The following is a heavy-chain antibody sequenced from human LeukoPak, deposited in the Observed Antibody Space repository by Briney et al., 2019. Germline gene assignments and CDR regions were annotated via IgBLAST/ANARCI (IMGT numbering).Heavy chain of an antibody. V-gene: IGHV4-4*07. Sequence: SETLSLTCTVSGGSVSGYFWTWIRQPAGKELEWIVRVYTSGTTYYNPSLESRVTISLDTFNNQFSLRVTSVTAADTAIYYCARGTEKTRISGYYSFDHWGRGLLVTVSS. D-gene: IGHD5-12*01. CDR1: GGSVSGYF. J-gene: IGHJ4*02. CDR2: VYTSGTT. CDR3: ARGTEKTRISGYYSFDH.